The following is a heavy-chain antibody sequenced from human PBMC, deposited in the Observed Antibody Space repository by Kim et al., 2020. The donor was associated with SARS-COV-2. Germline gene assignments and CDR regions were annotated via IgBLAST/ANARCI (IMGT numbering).Heavy chain of an antibody. Sequence: SQTLSLTCAISGDSVSSNSAAWNWIRQSPSRGLEWLGRTYYRSKWYNDYAVSVKSRITINPDTSKNQFSLQLNSVTPEDTAVYYCARDVGVVAATLLYDYYGMDDWGQGTTVTVSS. V-gene: IGHV6-1*01. CDR1: GDSVSSNSAA. D-gene: IGHD2-15*01. J-gene: IGHJ6*02. CDR2: TYYRSKWYN. CDR3: ARDVGVVAATLLYDYYGMDD.